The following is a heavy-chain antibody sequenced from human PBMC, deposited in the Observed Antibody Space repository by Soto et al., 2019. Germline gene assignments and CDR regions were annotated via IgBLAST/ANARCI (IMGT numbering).Heavy chain of an antibody. CDR1: GGSISSGGYY. Sequence: SETLSLTCSVSGGSISSGGYYWSWIRQFPGKGLEWIGYISYSGSTYYNPSLKSRVTMSVDTSQNLFSLKLTSVTAADTAVYYCARGSPTYYDTWTGYYTADYFHYWGQGTLVTVSS. CDR2: ISYSGST. D-gene: IGHD3-9*01. J-gene: IGHJ4*02. V-gene: IGHV4-31*03. CDR3: ARGSPTYYDTWTGYYTADYFHY.